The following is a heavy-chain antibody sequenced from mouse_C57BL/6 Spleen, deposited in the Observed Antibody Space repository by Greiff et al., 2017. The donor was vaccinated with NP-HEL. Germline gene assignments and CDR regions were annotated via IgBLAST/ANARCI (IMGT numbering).Heavy chain of an antibody. Sequence: EVQVVESEGGLVQPGSSMKLSCTASGFTFSDYYMAWVRQVPEKGLEWVANINYDGSSTYYLDSLKSRFIISRDNAKNILYLQMSSLKSEDTATYYCARLAYAMDDWGQGTSVTVSS. V-gene: IGHV5-16*01. J-gene: IGHJ4*01. CDR2: INYDGSST. CDR1: GFTFSDYY. CDR3: ARLAYAMDD.